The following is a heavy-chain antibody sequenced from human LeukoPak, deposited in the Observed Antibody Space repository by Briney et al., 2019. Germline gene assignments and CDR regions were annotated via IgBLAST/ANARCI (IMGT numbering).Heavy chain of an antibody. CDR3: ESHTDGSGCYGEGLDC. CDR1: GGSVSNGSYY. CDR2: SYYSGST. V-gene: IGHV4-61*01. D-gene: IGHD6-19*01. J-gene: IGHJ4*02. Sequence: SETLSLTCTVSGGSVSNGSYYWSWLRQPPGKGGECNGNSYYSGSTNYNPSRNSLITISVDTSKNQFSLKLSSVTAADTCVYYCESHTDGSGCYGEGLDCWGQGTLVTVSS.